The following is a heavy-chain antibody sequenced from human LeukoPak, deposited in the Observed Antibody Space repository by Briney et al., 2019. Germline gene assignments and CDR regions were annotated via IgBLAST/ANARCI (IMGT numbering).Heavy chain of an antibody. CDR1: GFTFSSYG. J-gene: IGHJ4*02. D-gene: IGHD1-14*01. V-gene: IGHV3-30*18. Sequence: GGSLRLSCAASGFTFSSYGMHWVRQAPGKGLEWVAVISYDGSNKYYADSVKGRFTISRDNSKNTLYLQMNSLRAEDTAVYYCAKELRKAGVDYWGQGTLVTVSS. CDR3: AKELRKAGVDY. CDR2: ISYDGSNK.